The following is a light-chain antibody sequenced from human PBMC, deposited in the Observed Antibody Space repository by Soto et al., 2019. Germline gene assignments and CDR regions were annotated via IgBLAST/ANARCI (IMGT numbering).Light chain of an antibody. CDR3: QQSYSIPIT. J-gene: IGKJ5*01. CDR2: AAS. Sequence: DIQMTQSPSSLYTSVGDRVTLTCRASQSISTYLYWYQQKPGKAPKLLIYAASSLQSGVPSRFSGSGSGTDFTLTISSLQPEDFATYHCQQSYSIPITFGQGTRLEIK. V-gene: IGKV1-39*01. CDR1: QSISTY.